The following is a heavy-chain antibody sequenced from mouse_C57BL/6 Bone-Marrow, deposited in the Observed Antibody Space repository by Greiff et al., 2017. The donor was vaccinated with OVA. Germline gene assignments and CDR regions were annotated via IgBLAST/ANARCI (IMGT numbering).Heavy chain of an antibody. J-gene: IGHJ2*01. D-gene: IGHD1-1*02. V-gene: IGHV5-6*01. CDR3: ARQLWHRPSYFDY. CDR2: ISSGGSYT. Sequence: EVKVVESGGDLVKPGGSLKLSCAASGFTFSSYGMSWVRQTPDKRLEWVATISSGGSYTYYPDSVKGRFTISRDNDNNTLYLQMSSLKSEDTAMDYCARQLWHRPSYFDYWGQGTTLTVSS. CDR1: GFTFSSYG.